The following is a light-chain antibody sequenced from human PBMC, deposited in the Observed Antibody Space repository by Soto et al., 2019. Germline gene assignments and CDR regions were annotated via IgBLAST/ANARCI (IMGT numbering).Light chain of an antibody. J-gene: IGKJ1*01. V-gene: IGKV3-15*01. CDR3: QQYNSYSPT. Sequence: EIVMTQSPATVPASPGERVTLSCRASQSVNSDLAWYQQTPGQAPRPLIYDASTRAAGVPARFSGSGSGTEFTLTISSLQSEDFALYYCQQYNSYSPTFGQGTRVEIK. CDR2: DAS. CDR1: QSVNSD.